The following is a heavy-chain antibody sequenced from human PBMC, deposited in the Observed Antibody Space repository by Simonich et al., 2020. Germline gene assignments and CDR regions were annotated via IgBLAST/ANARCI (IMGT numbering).Heavy chain of an antibody. Sequence: EVQLVESGGGLVKPGWSLRRSCGASGFTFSSYSMNWSRQAPGKGLEWVSSISSSSSYIYYADSVKGRFTISRDNAKTSRYLQMNSLRAEDTAVYYCARANERDYWGQGTLVTVSS. CDR2: ISSSSSYI. CDR1: GFTFSSYS. V-gene: IGHV3-21*01. CDR3: ARANERDY. J-gene: IGHJ4*02. D-gene: IGHD1-1*01.